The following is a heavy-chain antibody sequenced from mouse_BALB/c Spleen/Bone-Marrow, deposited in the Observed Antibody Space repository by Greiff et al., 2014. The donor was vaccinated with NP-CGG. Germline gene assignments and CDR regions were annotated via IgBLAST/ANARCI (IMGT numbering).Heavy chain of an antibody. CDR3: TRRGIYGERTAMDY. J-gene: IGHJ4*01. D-gene: IGHD1-2*01. CDR1: GFTFSSYG. Sequence: EVKLVESGGDLVYPGGSLKLSCAASGFTFSSYGMSWVRQTPDTRLEWVATINSGGTNTYYPDSMKGRFTISRDNAKNTLYLQMSSRRSEDTAMYYCTRRGIYGERTAMDYWGRGTSVTVSS. V-gene: IGHV5-6*02. CDR2: INSGGTNT.